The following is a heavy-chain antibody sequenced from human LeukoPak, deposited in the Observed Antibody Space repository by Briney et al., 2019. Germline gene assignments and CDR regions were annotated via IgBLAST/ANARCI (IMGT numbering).Heavy chain of an antibody. V-gene: IGHV3-30*18. J-gene: IGHJ4*02. CDR3: AKGGYYGSGSYYNGAIDY. Sequence: PGRSLRLSCAASGFTFSSYGMHWVRQAPGKGLEWVAVISYDGSNKYYADSVKGRFTISRDNSKNTLYLQMNSLRAEDTAVYYCAKGGYYGSGSYYNGAIDYWGQGTLVTVSS. CDR2: ISYDGSNK. D-gene: IGHD3-10*01. CDR1: GFTFSSYG.